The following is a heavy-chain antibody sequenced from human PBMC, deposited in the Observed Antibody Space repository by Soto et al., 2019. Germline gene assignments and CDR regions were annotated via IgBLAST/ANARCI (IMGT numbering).Heavy chain of an antibody. D-gene: IGHD6-19*01. J-gene: IGHJ4*02. CDR3: AREDSSGWCSFDY. V-gene: IGHV1-69*13. CDR2: IIPIFGTA. Sequence: SVKVSCKASGGTFSSYAISWVRQAPGQGLEWMGGIIPIFGTANYAQKFQGRVTITADESTSTAYMELSSLRSEDTAVYYCAREDSSGWCSFDYWGQGTLVTVSS. CDR1: GGTFSSYA.